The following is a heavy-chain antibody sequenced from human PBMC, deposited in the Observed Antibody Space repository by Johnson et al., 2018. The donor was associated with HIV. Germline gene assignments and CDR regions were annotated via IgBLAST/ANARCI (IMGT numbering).Heavy chain of an antibody. CDR3: ARDGPWLQSQRDAFDI. Sequence: MLLVESGGGLVQPGGSLRLSCAASGFTFSSYWMSWVRQAPGKGLEWVANIKQDGSENYYVHSVKGRFTISRDNAKNSLYLQMNSLRAEDTAVYYCARDGPWLQSQRDAFDIWGQGTMVTVSS. D-gene: IGHD5-24*01. CDR2: IKQDGSEN. J-gene: IGHJ3*02. V-gene: IGHV3-7*01. CDR1: GFTFSSYW.